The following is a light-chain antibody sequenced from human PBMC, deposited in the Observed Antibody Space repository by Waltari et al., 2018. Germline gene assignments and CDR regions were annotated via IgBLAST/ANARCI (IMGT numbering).Light chain of an antibody. CDR1: QSLLYSNGNNY. J-gene: IGKJ1*01. CDR3: MQTLQTPKT. CDR2: LGS. V-gene: IGKV2-28*01. Sequence: EIAMTQSPLSLPVTPGEPPSISCRSSQSLLYSNGNNYLDWYLQKPGQSPQLLIYLGSNRASGVPDRISGSGSGTDFTLKISRVEAEDVGIYYCMQTLQTPKTFGQGTKVEIK.